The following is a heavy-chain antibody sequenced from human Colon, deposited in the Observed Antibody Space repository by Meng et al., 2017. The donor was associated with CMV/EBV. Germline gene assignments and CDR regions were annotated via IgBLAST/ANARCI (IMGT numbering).Heavy chain of an antibody. CDR2: ISAYTGDT. V-gene: IGHV1-18*01. CDR1: GYTFTNYG. D-gene: IGHD1-26*01. J-gene: IGHJ1*01. Sequence: QVQLWQAGAEVKRPGASLRASCKASGYTFTNYGISWVRQAPGQGLEWMGWISAYTGDTYYAQKFQGRVTMTTDTSTSTAYMELRSLRSDDTAVYYCVRESQSGSYIYLQHWGQGTLVTVSS. CDR3: VRESQSGSYIYLQH.